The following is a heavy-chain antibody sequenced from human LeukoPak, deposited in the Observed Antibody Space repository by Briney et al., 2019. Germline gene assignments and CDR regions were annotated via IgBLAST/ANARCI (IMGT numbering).Heavy chain of an antibody. Sequence: GGSLRLSCAASGFIFSSYAMHWVRQAPGKGLEWVAVISYDGSNKYYADSVKGRFTISRDNSKNTLYLQMNSLRAEDTAVYYCARVRMGFLEWLFYYWGQGTLLTVSS. CDR1: GFIFSSYA. J-gene: IGHJ4*02. CDR3: ARVRMGFLEWLFYY. V-gene: IGHV3-30-3*01. D-gene: IGHD3-3*01. CDR2: ISYDGSNK.